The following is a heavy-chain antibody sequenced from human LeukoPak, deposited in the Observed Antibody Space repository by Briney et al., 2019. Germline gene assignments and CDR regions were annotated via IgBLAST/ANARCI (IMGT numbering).Heavy chain of an antibody. CDR3: ARVVAGNWFDP. CDR1: GYTFTNYY. J-gene: IGHJ5*02. V-gene: IGHV1-2*02. D-gene: IGHD6-19*01. CDR2: INSNRGGT. Sequence: ASVKVSCKASGYTFTNYYIHWVRQAPGQGLEWMGWINSNRGGTNYAQKFQGRVTMTRDTSITTAYMELSRLRSDDTAVYYCARVVAGNWFDPWGQGTLVTVSS.